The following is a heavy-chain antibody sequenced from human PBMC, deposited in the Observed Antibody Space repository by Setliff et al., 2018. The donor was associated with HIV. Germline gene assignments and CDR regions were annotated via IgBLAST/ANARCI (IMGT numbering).Heavy chain of an antibody. CDR1: GYSFTGYY. J-gene: IGHJ4*02. D-gene: IGHD3-10*01. CDR3: GRSNGGQVTMVDY. V-gene: IGHV1-2*06. Sequence: GASVKVSCKASGYSFTGYYMHWVRQAPGQGLEWVGRINPYSGGTNYAQKFQGRVTMTRDTSITTAYMELSRLTSDDTAVYYCGRSNGGQVTMVDYWGQGTLVTSP. CDR2: INPYSGGT.